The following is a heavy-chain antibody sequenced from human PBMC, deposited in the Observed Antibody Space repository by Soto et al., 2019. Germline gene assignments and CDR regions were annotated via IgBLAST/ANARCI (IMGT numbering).Heavy chain of an antibody. CDR1: GFSLSTSGVG. V-gene: IGHV2-5*02. Sequence: SGPTLVNPTQTLTLACTFSGFSLSTSGVGVGWIRQPPGKALEWLGIIYWDDDKRYSPSLKSRVTITKDTFKNQLVLTMTNMDPVDTATYYCAHLPWKQLWPRAPVVYWGQGTPVTVSS. D-gene: IGHD5-18*01. CDR2: IYWDDDK. J-gene: IGHJ4*02. CDR3: AHLPWKQLWPRAPVVY.